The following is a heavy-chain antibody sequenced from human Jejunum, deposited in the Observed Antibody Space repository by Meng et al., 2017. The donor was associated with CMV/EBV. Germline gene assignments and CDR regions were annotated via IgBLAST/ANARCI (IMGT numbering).Heavy chain of an antibody. V-gene: IGHV3-23*01. CDR1: A. CDR3: AKDSVPTYYDSMRLQYYFDY. Sequence: AMTWVRQAPGKGLEWVSGISGGGGRTYYADSVKGRFTISRDNSKNTLYLHMNSLRAEDTAVYYCAKDSVPTYYDSMRLQYYFDYWGQGTLVTVSS. J-gene: IGHJ4*02. D-gene: IGHD3-22*01. CDR2: ISGGGGRT.